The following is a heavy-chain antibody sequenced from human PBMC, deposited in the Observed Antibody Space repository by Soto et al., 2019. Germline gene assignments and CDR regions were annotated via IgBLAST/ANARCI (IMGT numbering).Heavy chain of an antibody. CDR3: AVDPEPIAETGWFDT. Sequence: EVQLVESGGGLVQPGGSLRLSCAASGFTFSSYSMNWVRQAPGKGLEWVSYISSSSSTIYYADSVKGRFTISRDNAKNSLYLRTNTLAAEDTAAYYSAVDPEPIAETGWFDTGGQGTLVTVSS. CDR2: ISSSSSTI. D-gene: IGHD6-13*01. V-gene: IGHV3-48*01. CDR1: GFTFSSYS. J-gene: IGHJ5*02.